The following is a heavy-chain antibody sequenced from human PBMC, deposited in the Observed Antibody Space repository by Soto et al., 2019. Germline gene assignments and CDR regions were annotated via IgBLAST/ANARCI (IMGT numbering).Heavy chain of an antibody. D-gene: IGHD6-19*01. CDR1: GYTLTELS. V-gene: IGHV1-24*01. Sequence: GASGKVSCKVSGYTLTELSMHWVRQAPGKGLEWMGGFDPEDGETIYAQKFQGRVTMTEDTSTDTAYMELSSLRSEDTAVYYCATDLYSSGWYGCCAFDIWGQGTMVTVSS. J-gene: IGHJ3*02. CDR3: ATDLYSSGWYGCCAFDI. CDR2: FDPEDGET.